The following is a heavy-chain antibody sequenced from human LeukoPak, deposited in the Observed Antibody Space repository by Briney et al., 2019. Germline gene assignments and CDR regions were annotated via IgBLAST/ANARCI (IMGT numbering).Heavy chain of an antibody. D-gene: IGHD3-22*01. V-gene: IGHV3-21*01. Sequence: GGSLRLSCAASGFTFSSYSMNWVRQAPGKGLEWVSSISSSSSYIYYADSVKGRFTISRDNAKNSLYLQMNSLRAEDTAVYYCARLLRDSGGYPIPDYWGQGTLVTVSS. CDR2: ISSSSSYI. J-gene: IGHJ4*02. CDR3: ARLLRDSGGYPIPDY. CDR1: GFTFSSYS.